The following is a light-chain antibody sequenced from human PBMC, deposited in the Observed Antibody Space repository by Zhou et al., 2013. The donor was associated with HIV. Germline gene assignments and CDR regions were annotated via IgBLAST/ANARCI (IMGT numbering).Light chain of an antibody. V-gene: IGKV3-20*01. CDR2: GVS. Sequence: EIVLTQSLGILSLSPGERATLSCRASQSLDSNYIAWYQQKPGQAPRLVLFGVSNRAAGIPDRFSGSGSGTDFTLTISRLEPEDFAVYYCHQYGRSPRTFGQGTKVEIK. J-gene: IGKJ1*01. CDR1: QSLDSNY. CDR3: HQYGRSPRT.